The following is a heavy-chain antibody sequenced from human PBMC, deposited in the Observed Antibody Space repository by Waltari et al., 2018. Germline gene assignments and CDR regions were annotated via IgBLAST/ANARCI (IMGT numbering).Heavy chain of an antibody. CDR3: ARAKLRKGGGYYFDY. D-gene: IGHD6-19*01. Sequence: QVQLVQSGAEVKKPGSSVKVSCKASGGTFSSYAISWVRQAPGQGLEWRGGIIPIFGTANYAQKFQGRVTMTRNTSISTAYMELSSLRSEDTAVYYCARAKLRKGGGYYFDYWGQGTLVTVSS. V-gene: IGHV1-69*06. CDR2: IIPIFGTA. CDR1: GGTFSSYA. J-gene: IGHJ4*02.